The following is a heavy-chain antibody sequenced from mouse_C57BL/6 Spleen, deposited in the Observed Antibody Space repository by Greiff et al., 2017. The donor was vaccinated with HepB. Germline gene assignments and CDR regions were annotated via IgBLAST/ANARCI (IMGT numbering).Heavy chain of an antibody. D-gene: IGHD1-1*01. CDR1: GYTFTDYE. V-gene: IGHV1-15*01. J-gene: IGHJ2*01. CDR2: IDPETGGT. CDR3: TRGDYYGSSPWFDY. Sequence: QVQLQQSGAELVRPGASVTLSCKASGYTFTDYEMHWVKQTPVHGLEWIGAIDPETGGTAYNQKFKGKAILTADKSSSTAYMELRSLTSEDSAVYYCTRGDYYGSSPWFDYWGQGTTLTVSS.